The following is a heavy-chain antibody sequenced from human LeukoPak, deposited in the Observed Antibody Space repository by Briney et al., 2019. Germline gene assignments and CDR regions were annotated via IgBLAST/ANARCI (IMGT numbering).Heavy chain of an antibody. CDR1: GYTLTELS. Sequence: ASVKVSCKVSGYTLTELSMHWVRQAPGKGLEWMGGFDPEDGETIYAQKLQGRVTMTTDTSTSTAYMELRSLRSDDTAVYYCARRGIVGATRLDPWGQGTLVTVSS. V-gene: IGHV1-24*01. CDR2: FDPEDGET. CDR3: ARRGIVGATRLDP. D-gene: IGHD1-26*01. J-gene: IGHJ5*02.